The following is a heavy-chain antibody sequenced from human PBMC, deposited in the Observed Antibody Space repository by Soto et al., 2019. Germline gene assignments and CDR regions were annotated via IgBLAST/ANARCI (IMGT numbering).Heavy chain of an antibody. CDR1: GGSISSYY. CDR2: IYYSGST. D-gene: IGHD3-3*01. J-gene: IGHJ4*02. Sequence: SETLSLTCTVSGGSISSYYWGWIRQPPGKGLEWIGYIYYSGSTNYNPSLKSRVTISVDTSKNQFSLKLSSVTAADTAVYYCAREGRFLEWPEPSYYFAYWGQGTLVTGSS. V-gene: IGHV4-59*12. CDR3: AREGRFLEWPEPSYYFAY.